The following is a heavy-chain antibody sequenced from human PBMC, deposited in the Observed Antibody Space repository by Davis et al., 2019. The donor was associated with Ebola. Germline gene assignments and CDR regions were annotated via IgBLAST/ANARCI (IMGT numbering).Heavy chain of an antibody. D-gene: IGHD2-2*02. CDR3: ARDGSVAAIELDY. V-gene: IGHV1-18*01. CDR2: ISAYNGNT. J-gene: IGHJ4*02. CDR1: GYTFNLYG. Sequence: PSVKVSCKASGYTFNLYGISWVRQAPGQGLEWMGWISAYNGNTNYAETFQGRVTMTTDTSTNTAYMEVRGLRSDDTAVYYCARDGSVAAIELDYWGQGTLVTVSS.